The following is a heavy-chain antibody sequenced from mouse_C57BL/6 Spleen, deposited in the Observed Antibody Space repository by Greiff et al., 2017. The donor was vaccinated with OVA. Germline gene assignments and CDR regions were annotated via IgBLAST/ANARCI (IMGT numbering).Heavy chain of an antibody. Sequence: QVQLQQSGPELVKPGASVKISCKASGYAFSSSWMNWVKQRPGKGLEWIGRIYPGDGDTNYNGKFKGKATLTADKSSSTAYMQLSSLTSEDSAVYFCATYTTGDWDAMDYWGQGTSVTVSS. CDR1: GYAFSSSW. D-gene: IGHD1-1*01. CDR2: IYPGDGDT. J-gene: IGHJ4*01. CDR3: ATYTTGDWDAMDY. V-gene: IGHV1-82*01.